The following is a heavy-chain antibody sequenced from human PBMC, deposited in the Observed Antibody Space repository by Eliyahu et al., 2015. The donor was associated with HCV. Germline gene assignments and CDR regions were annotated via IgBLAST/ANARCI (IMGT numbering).Heavy chain of an antibody. CDR3: ASGGGGIAVAGTGGWFDP. Sequence: QVQLQESGPGLVKPSETLSLTCTVSGCPIXSYXWSWIRQPPGKGLEWIAYIYYSGSTNYNPSLKSRVTISVDTSKNQFSLKLNSVTAADTAVYYCASGGGGIAVAGTGGWFDPWGQGTLVTVSS. CDR2: IYYSGST. J-gene: IGHJ5*02. D-gene: IGHD6-19*01. V-gene: IGHV4-59*01. CDR1: GCPIXSYX.